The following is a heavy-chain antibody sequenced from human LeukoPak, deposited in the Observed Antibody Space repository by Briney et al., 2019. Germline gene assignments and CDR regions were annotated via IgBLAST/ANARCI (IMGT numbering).Heavy chain of an antibody. CDR2: IYCSGST. J-gene: IGHJ4*02. Sequence: SETLSLTCTVSGGSISSYYWSWIRQPPGKGLEWIGYIYCSGSTNYNPSLTSRVTISVDTSKNQFSLKLSSVTAADTAVYYCARLGEYSYKDWGQGTLVTVSS. V-gene: IGHV4-59*01. D-gene: IGHD5-18*01. CDR1: GGSISSYY. CDR3: ARLGEYSYKD.